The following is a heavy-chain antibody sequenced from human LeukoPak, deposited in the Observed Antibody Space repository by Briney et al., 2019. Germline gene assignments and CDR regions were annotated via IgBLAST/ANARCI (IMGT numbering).Heavy chain of an antibody. CDR1: GFTFSSYA. Sequence: GRSLRLSCAASGFTFSSYAMHWVRQAPGKGLEWVAVISYDGSNKYYADSVKGRFTISGDNSKNTLYLQMNSLRAEDTAVYYCHSRMGATWGYFDYWGQGTLVTVSS. D-gene: IGHD1-26*01. CDR2: ISYDGSNK. V-gene: IGHV3-30*04. CDR3: HSRMGATWGYFDY. J-gene: IGHJ4*02.